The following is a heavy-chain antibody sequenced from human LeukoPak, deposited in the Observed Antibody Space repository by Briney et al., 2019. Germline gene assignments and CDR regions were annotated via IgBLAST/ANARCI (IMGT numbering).Heavy chain of an antibody. CDR1: GYTFTNFD. J-gene: IGHJ6*03. CDR3: ARGPQWRGDSYYIDV. CDR2: INPNSGNT. Sequence: ASVTVSFKASGYTFTNFDINWVRQAPGQGLEWMGWINPNSGNTGYAQKFQGRVTMTMNTSITTAYMELSSLISEDTAVYYCARGPQWRGDSYYIDVWGRGTTVTVSS. D-gene: IGHD6-19*01. V-gene: IGHV1-8*01.